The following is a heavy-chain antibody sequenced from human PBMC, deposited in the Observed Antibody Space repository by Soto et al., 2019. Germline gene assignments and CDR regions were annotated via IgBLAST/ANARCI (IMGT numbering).Heavy chain of an antibody. J-gene: IGHJ4*02. V-gene: IGHV3-48*02. Sequence: PRLSCAASGFTFSSYSMNWVRQAPGKGLEWVSYISSSSSTIYYADSVKGRFTISRDNAKNSLYLQMNSLRDEDTAVYYCARDRNWYSSVWYNDYWGQGTLVTVS. CDR1: GFTFSSYS. CDR2: ISSSSSTI. D-gene: IGHD6-19*01. CDR3: ARDRNWYSSVWYNDY.